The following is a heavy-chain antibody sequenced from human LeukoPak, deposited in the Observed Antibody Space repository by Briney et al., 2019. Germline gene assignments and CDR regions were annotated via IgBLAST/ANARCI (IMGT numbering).Heavy chain of an antibody. Sequence: SETLSLTCTVSGGSISSYYWSWIRQPAGKGLEWIGRIYTSGSTNCNPSLKSRVTMSVDTSKNQFSLKLSSVTAADTAVYYCAREPNRYSYGYIDYWGQGTLVTVSS. CDR3: AREPNRYSYGYIDY. V-gene: IGHV4-4*07. J-gene: IGHJ4*02. CDR1: GGSISSYY. CDR2: IYTSGST. D-gene: IGHD5-18*01.